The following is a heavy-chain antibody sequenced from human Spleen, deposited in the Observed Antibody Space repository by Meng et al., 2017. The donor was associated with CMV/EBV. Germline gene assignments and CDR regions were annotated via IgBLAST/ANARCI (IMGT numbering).Heavy chain of an antibody. J-gene: IGHJ4*02. CDR1: GFTFIGYS. Sequence: SFAASGFTFIGYSMNWVRQAPGEGLEWVSVIFGGGGGTYYADSVKGRFTISRDNSKNTLYLQMNSLRAEDTAVYYCARDSSSWYFDYWGQGTLVTVSS. CDR2: IFGGGGGT. D-gene: IGHD6-13*01. V-gene: IGHV3-NL1*01. CDR3: ARDSSSWYFDY.